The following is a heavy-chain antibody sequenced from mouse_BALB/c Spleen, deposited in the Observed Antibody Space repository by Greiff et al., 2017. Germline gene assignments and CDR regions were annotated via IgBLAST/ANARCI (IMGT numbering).Heavy chain of an antibody. CDR3: ARFPDYYGSSIPFAY. J-gene: IGHJ3*01. Sequence: EVKLEESGPGLVKPSQSLSLTCTVTGYSITSDYAWNWIRQFPGNKLEWMGYISYSGSTSYNPSLKSRISITRDTSKNQFFLQLNSVTTEDTATYYCARFPDYYGSSIPFAYWGQGTLVTVSA. CDR1: GYSITSDYA. CDR2: ISYSGST. D-gene: IGHD1-1*01. V-gene: IGHV3-2*02.